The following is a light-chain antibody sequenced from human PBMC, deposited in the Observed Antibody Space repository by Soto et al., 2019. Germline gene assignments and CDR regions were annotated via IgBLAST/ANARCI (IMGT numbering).Light chain of an antibody. V-gene: IGKV1-9*01. J-gene: IGKJ1*01. Sequence: DIQLTQSPSFLSASVGDRVTITCRASQGISSYLAWYQQKPGKAPKLLIYAASTLQSGVPSRFSGSGSGTEFTLTISSLQPEDFATYYCLLDFRYFWAFGQGTKVDI. CDR2: AAS. CDR1: QGISSY. CDR3: LLDFRYFWA.